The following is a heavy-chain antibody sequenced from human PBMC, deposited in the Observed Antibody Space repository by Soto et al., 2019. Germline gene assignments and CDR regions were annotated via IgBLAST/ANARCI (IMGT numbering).Heavy chain of an antibody. CDR3: AREPFVDYGDYPLNY. CDR2: ISAYNGNT. J-gene: IGHJ4*02. CDR1: GYTFTSYG. V-gene: IGHV1-18*04. D-gene: IGHD4-17*01. Sequence: QVPLVQSGAEVKKPGASVKVSCKASGYTFTSYGISWVRQAPGQGLEWMGWISAYNGNTKYAQKVQGRVTMTTDTSTSTAYMELRSLRSDDTAVYYCAREPFVDYGDYPLNYWGQGTLVIVSS.